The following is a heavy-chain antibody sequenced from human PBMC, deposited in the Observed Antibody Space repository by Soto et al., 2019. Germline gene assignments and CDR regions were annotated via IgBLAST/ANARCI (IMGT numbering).Heavy chain of an antibody. CDR1: GYTLTELS. CDR3: ATDGGGYDSEYNWFDP. Sequence: ASVKVSCKVSGYTLTELSMHWVRQAPGKGLEWMGGFDPEDGETIYAQKFQGRVTMTEDTSTDTAYMELSSLRSEDTAVYYCATDGGGYDSEYNWFDPWGQGTLVTVSS. CDR2: FDPEDGET. D-gene: IGHD3-16*01. V-gene: IGHV1-24*01. J-gene: IGHJ5*02.